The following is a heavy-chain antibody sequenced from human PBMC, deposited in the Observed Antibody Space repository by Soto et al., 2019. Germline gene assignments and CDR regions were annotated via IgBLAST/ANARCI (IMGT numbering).Heavy chain of an antibody. Sequence: PSETLSLTCAVSGGSISSGGYSWSWIRQPPGKGLEWIGYIYHSGSTYYNPSLKSRVTISVDRSKNQFSLKLSSVTAADTAVYYCARDPGYCSGGSCQNYGMDVWGQGTTVTVSS. CDR1: GGSISSGGYS. CDR2: IYHSGST. D-gene: IGHD2-15*01. J-gene: IGHJ6*02. CDR3: ARDPGYCSGGSCQNYGMDV. V-gene: IGHV4-30-2*01.